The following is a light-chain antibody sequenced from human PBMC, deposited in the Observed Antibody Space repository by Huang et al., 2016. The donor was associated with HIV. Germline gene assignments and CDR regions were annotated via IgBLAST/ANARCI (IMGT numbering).Light chain of an antibody. J-gene: IGKJ1*01. CDR2: GAS. CDR1: QTVNSN. V-gene: IGKV3-15*01. Sequence: EIVMTQSPATLSVSPGERATLSCRASQTVNSNLAWYQHKPGQAPRLLIYGASTRATGVPARFSGSGSGTKFTRTISSLQSEDFAVYYCQQYNNWLAFGKGTKVEIK. CDR3: QQYNNWLA.